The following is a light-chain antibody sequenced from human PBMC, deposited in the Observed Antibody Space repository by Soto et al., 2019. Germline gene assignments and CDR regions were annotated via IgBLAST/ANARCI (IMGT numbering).Light chain of an antibody. Sequence: QSVLTQPPSASGTPGQRVTISCSGSSSNIGSNTVNWYQQLPGTAPKLLISINNQRPSGVPDRFSGSKSGTSASLAISGLQSEDEADYYCATWDDSLNVVVFGGGTKLTVL. CDR1: SSNIGSNT. J-gene: IGLJ2*01. CDR3: ATWDDSLNVVV. CDR2: INN. V-gene: IGLV1-44*01.